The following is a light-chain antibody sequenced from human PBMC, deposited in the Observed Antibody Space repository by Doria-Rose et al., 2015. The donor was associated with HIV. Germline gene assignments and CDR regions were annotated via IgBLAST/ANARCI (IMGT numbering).Light chain of an antibody. CDR2: AAS. CDR1: TY. Sequence: TYLAWFQPKPGTAPKSLIYAASSLQSGVPLKFRGSGSETDFTLTITSLQPEDFATYYCQQYKSYPITFGQGTRLEIK. CDR3: QQYKSYPIT. V-gene: IGKV1-16*02. J-gene: IGKJ5*01.